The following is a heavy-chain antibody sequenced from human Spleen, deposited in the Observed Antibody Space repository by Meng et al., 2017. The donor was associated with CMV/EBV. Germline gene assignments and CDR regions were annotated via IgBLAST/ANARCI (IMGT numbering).Heavy chain of an antibody. J-gene: IGHJ6*02. CDR2: IIPDVGTP. Sequence: SVKVSCKASGDTFINNAISWVRQAPGQRPEWMGGIIPDVGTPDYAENFQGRVTMTTDESTSTAYMEMSSLRSDDTAVYYCAAPRANSWSGPRNFYYGMDVWGQGTAVTVSS. D-gene: IGHD3-3*01. CDR1: GDTFINNA. CDR3: AAPRANSWSGPRNFYYGMDV. V-gene: IGHV1-69*05.